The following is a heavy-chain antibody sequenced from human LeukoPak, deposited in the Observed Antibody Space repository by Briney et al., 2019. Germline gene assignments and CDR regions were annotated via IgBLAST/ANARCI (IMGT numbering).Heavy chain of an antibody. J-gene: IGHJ4*02. CDR3: ARHLPVLYSGSSYGFDY. D-gene: IGHD1-26*01. V-gene: IGHV3-21*01. Sequence: GGSLRLSCEASGFTLSTYSMNWVRQAPGKGLEWVSSISPSSTYIFYADSVKGRFTISRDNAENSLYLQMNSLRGEDTAVYYCARHLPVLYSGSSYGFDYWGRGTLVTVSS. CDR1: GFTLSTYS. CDR2: ISPSSTYI.